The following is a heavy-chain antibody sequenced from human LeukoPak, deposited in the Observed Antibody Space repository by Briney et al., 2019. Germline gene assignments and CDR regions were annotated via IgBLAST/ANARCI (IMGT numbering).Heavy chain of an antibody. CDR1: GYRFSDNY. CDR2: INPKSGDT. V-gene: IGHV1-2*02. D-gene: IGHD3-22*01. CDR3: ARGKYDSTGHYDAFDI. J-gene: IGHJ3*02. Sequence: ASVKVSCKASGYRFSDNYVHWVRQAPGQGLEHMGWINPKSGDTHFSQRFKGRVTMTTDTSINTAYMEMRKLRSDDTAVYYCARGKYDSTGHYDAFDIWGHGTMVTVSS.